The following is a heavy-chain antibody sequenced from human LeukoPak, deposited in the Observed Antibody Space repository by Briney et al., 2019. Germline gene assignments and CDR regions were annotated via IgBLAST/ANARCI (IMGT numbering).Heavy chain of an antibody. CDR2: IYTNGGT. D-gene: IGHD5-18*01. CDR3: ARDHEDTGMASYMDV. Sequence: SETLSLTCTVSGGSIRRYYWSWIRQSAGKQLEWIGHIYTNGGTNYNPSLKSRATLSIDTSRNEFSLNLRSVTAADTAVYYCARDHEDTGMASYMDVWGKGTTVIVSS. V-gene: IGHV4-4*07. J-gene: IGHJ6*04. CDR1: GGSIRRYY.